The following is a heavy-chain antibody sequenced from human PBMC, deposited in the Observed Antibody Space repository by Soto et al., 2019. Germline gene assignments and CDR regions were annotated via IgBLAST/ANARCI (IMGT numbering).Heavy chain of an antibody. J-gene: IGHJ4*02. CDR3: ARSFGWYAIDY. CDR1: GVSISSSYF. V-gene: IGHV4-4*02. D-gene: IGHD6-19*01. CDR2: ISHVGSV. Sequence: QVLLQESGPGLVQPSGTLSLSCAVSGVSISSSYFWGWVRQSPGKGLEWFGDISHVGSVNYNPSLRSLVTISMDRSKNQFSLQLGSVTAADTAVYYCARSFGWYAIDYWGQGSLVIVSS.